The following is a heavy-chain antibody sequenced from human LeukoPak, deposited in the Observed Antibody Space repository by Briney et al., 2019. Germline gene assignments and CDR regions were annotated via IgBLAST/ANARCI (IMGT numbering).Heavy chain of an antibody. CDR3: AKEVGHNGRFDY. D-gene: IGHD1-1*01. J-gene: IGHJ4*02. CDR2: IDPNSAGT. CDR1: GYTFTDYF. V-gene: IGHV1-2*02. Sequence: ASVKVSCTASGYTFTDYFMHWVRQPPGQGLEWMGWIDPNSAGTLYSQKFQGRVSMTRDMSINTMYMELSSLRSDDTAVYYCAKEVGHNGRFDYWGQGTLVTVSP.